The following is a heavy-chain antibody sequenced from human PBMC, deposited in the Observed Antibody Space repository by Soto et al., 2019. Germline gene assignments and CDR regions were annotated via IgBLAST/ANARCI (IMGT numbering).Heavy chain of an antibody. CDR2: INPDGSAQ. D-gene: IGHD3-22*01. CDR3: ARVSRAMIVVFITVSFDY. Sequence: GGSLRLSCVASGFSFSNFWMNWVRQTPGRGLEWVANINPDGSAQTYVDSVKGRFTVSRDNAKNSLYLQMNSLRGEDTSVYYCARVSRAMIVVFITVSFDYWGQGTLVTVSS. V-gene: IGHV3-7*01. J-gene: IGHJ4*02. CDR1: GFSFSNFW.